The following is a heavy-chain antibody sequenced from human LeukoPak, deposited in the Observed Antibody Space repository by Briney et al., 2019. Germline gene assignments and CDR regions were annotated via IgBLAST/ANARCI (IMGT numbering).Heavy chain of an antibody. D-gene: IGHD2-2*01. CDR2: IYPGDSDT. CDR1: GYSFTSYW. CDR3: ARLGDIVVVPAASHSYWFDP. V-gene: IGHV5-51*01. J-gene: IGHJ5*02. Sequence: GESLKISCKGSGYSFTSYWIGWVRQMPGKGLEWMGIIYPGDSDTRYSLSFQGQVTISAAKSISTAYLQWSSLKASDTAMYYCARLGDIVVVPAASHSYWFDPWGQGTLVTVSS.